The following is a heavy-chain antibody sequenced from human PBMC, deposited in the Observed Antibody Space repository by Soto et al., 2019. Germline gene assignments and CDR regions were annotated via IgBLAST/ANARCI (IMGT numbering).Heavy chain of an antibody. CDR1: GFTFDDYA. CDR3: AKAELGAVGGTRNKLDY. D-gene: IGHD6-19*01. CDR2: ISWHGGTI. V-gene: IGHV3-9*01. J-gene: IGHJ4*02. Sequence: EVQLVESGGGLIQPGRSLRLSCAAAGFTFDDYAMHWVRQAPGKGLEWVAGISWHGGTIGYADSVKGRFTISRDTAMNSLHLQMHSLRTADTALYYCAKAELGAVGGTRNKLDYWGQGTLVTVSS.